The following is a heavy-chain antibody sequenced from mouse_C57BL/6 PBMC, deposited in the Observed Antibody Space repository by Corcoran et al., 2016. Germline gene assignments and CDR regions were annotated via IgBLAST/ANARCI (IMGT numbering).Heavy chain of an antibody. CDR2: INPKNGGT. D-gene: IGHD1-1*01. CDR1: GYTFTDYY. J-gene: IGHJ4*01. V-gene: IGHV1-26*01. CDR3: ARWYYGSSPYYAMDY. Sequence: EVQLQQSGPELVKPGASVKISCKASGYTFTDYYMNWVKQSHGKSLEWIGDINPKNGGTSYNQKFKGKATLTVDKSSSTAYMELRSLTSEDSAVYYCARWYYGSSPYYAMDYWGQGTSVTVSS.